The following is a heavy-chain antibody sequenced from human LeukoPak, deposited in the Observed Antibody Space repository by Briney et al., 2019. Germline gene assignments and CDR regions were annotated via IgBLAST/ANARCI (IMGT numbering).Heavy chain of an antibody. D-gene: IGHD3-3*01. CDR2: INHSGST. CDR3: ARGVLRYYDFWSGYPDAFDI. V-gene: IGHV4-34*01. CDR1: GGSFSGYY. J-gene: IGHJ3*02. Sequence: SETLSLTCAVYGGSFSGYYWSWIRQPPGKGLEWIGEINHSGSTNYNPSLKSRVTISVDTTKNQCSLKLSSVTAADTAVYYCARGVLRYYDFWSGYPDAFDIWGQGTMVTVSS.